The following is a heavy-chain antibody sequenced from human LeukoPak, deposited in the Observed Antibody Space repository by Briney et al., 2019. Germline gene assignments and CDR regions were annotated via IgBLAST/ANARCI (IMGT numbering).Heavy chain of an antibody. CDR3: AREGFGEFIDY. CDR1: GFTFSNCA. V-gene: IGHV3-48*04. Sequence: GGSLRLSCAASGFTFSNCAMDWVRQSPGEGLEWLAYISDSSTSTYYADSVRGRFSISRDNAKNSLFLQMNSLRAEDTAVYYCAREGFGEFIDYWGQGTLVTVSS. D-gene: IGHD3-10*01. J-gene: IGHJ4*02. CDR2: ISDSSTST.